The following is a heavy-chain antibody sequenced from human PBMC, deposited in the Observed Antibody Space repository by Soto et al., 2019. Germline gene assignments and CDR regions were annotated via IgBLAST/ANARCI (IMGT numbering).Heavy chain of an antibody. CDR3: ASTRRDGYNNDYYYYGMDV. Sequence: EVQLVESGGGLVKPGGSLRLSCAASGFTFSNYNMNWVRQAPGKGLEWVSSISSSSSYIYYADSVKGRFTISRDNAKNSLYLQMNSLRAEDTAVHYCASTRRDGYNNDYYYYGMDVWGQGTTVTVSS. CDR2: ISSSSSYI. J-gene: IGHJ6*02. D-gene: IGHD5-12*01. V-gene: IGHV3-21*01. CDR1: GFTFSNYN.